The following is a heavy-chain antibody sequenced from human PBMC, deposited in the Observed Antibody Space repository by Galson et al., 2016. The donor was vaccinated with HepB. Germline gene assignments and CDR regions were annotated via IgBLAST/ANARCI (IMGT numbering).Heavy chain of an antibody. CDR3: AKICARVVATITIYYGMDV. CDR1: GITFNNHA. Sequence: SLRLSCAASGITFNNHAMAWVRQAPGKGLEWVSFITEAGDTSSYADSVRGRFSMSRDNSKNRVFLHMTSLRAEDTAIYYCAKICARVVATITIYYGMDVWGQGTPVTVSS. D-gene: IGHD5-12*01. J-gene: IGHJ6*02. V-gene: IGHV3-23*01. CDR2: ITEAGDTS.